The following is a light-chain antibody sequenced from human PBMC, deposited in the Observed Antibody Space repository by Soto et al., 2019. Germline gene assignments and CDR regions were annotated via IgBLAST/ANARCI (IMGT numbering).Light chain of an antibody. V-gene: IGKV1-5*01. CDR1: QSIYTW. CDR3: QQYITYSPVT. CDR2: DAS. Sequence: EIQMTQSPSNLSASVGDRVTITCRASQSIYTWLAWYQQKPAKAXKSLVYDASRLESGVPSRFSGNGCGTEFTRTIGCLQPEDFANYYGQQYITYSPVTFVGGTKVDIK. J-gene: IGKJ4*01.